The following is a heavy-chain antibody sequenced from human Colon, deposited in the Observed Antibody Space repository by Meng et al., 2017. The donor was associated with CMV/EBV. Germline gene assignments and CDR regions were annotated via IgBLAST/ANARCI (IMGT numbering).Heavy chain of an antibody. D-gene: IGHD4-17*01. CDR3: ATDYGDYYFDR. V-gene: IGHV4-39*07. CDR2: IYYSCYT. J-gene: IGHJ4*02. Sequence: QPQQSCTGLLNPLETQSITRPVPGGSYSSSTYYWGWIRQTPGKGLEWIVNIYYSCYTYYNPSLKSRLTISVDTSKNQFSLKLTSVTAADTAVYYCATDYGDYYFDRWGQGTLVTVSS. CDR1: GGSYSSSTYY.